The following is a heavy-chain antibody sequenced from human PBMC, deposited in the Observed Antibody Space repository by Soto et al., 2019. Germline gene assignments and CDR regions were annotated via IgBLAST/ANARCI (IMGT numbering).Heavy chain of an antibody. CDR2: ITSRSDTI. J-gene: IGHJ4*02. V-gene: IGHV3-48*01. Sequence: PGGSLRLSCAASGFTFSSYSMNWVRQAPGKGLEWVSYITSRSDTIYYADSVKGRFTISRDNAKNSLYLQMNRLRAEDTAVYFCAVAKFDHWGQGALVTVSS. CDR1: GFTFSSYS. CDR3: AVAKFDH.